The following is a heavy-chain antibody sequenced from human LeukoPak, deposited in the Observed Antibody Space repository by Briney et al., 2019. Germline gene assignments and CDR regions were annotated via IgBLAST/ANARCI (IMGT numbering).Heavy chain of an antibody. D-gene: IGHD6-19*01. CDR2: ISSSSSYT. Sequence: GGSLRLSCAASGFTFSDYYMSWICQAPGKGLEWVSYISSSSSYTNYADSVKGRFTISRDNAKNSLYLQMNSLRAEDTAVYYCARERGGWSSFDYWGQGTLVTVSS. V-gene: IGHV3-11*06. J-gene: IGHJ4*02. CDR3: ARERGGWSSFDY. CDR1: GFTFSDYY.